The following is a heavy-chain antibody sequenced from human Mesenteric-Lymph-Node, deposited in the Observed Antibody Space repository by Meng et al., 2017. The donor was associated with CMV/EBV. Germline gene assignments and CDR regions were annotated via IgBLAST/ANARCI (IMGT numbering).Heavy chain of an antibody. J-gene: IGHJ4*02. CDR2: INPSSGGT. CDR1: GYNFTGYY. V-gene: IGHV1-2*02. D-gene: IGHD5-24*01. CDR3: ARDRGDGYKSPDY. Sequence: CKSSGYNFTGYYMHWVRQAPGQGLEWMGWINPSSGGTNYAQKFQGRVTMTRDTSISTAYMELSRLRSDDTAVYYCARDRGDGYKSPDYWGQGALVTVSS.